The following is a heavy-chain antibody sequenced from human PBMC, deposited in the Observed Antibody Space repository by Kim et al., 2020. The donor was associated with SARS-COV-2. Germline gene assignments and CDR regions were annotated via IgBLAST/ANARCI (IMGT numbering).Heavy chain of an antibody. D-gene: IGHD2-2*01. CDR1: GLIFSHYG. CDR3: AKDGRSSSSWRYFDV. Sequence: GGSLRLSCAASGLIFSHYGMHWVRQAPGKGLEWVAVIWYDGSQKYYADSVMGRFTVSRDNSENILYLQMNSLRAEDTAIYYCAKDGRSSSSWRYFDVWGR. J-gene: IGHJ2*01. CDR2: IWYDGSQK. V-gene: IGHV3-33*06.